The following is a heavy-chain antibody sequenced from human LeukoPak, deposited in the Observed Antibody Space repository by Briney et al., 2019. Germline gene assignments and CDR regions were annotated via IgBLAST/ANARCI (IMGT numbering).Heavy chain of an antibody. D-gene: IGHD3-3*01. CDR3: ASDPDRFSGFLDNWFDP. J-gene: IGHJ5*02. CDR2: IKQDGSEK. CDR1: GFTFSSYW. V-gene: IGHV3-7*01. Sequence: PGGPLRLSCAASGFTFSSYWMSWVRQAPGKGLEWVANIKQDGSEKYYVDSVKGRFTISRDNAKNSLYLQMNSLRAEDTAVYYCASDPDRFSGFLDNWFDPWGQGTLVTVSS.